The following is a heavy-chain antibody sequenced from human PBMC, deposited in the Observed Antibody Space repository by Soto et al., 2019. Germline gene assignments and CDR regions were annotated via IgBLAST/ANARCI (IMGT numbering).Heavy chain of an antibody. Sequence: SETLSLTCTASGGPISSYYLSWIRQPPGKGLEWIGYIFNSGSTNYNPSLKSRVTMSIETSKSLCSLKLSTVTAADTAFYYCARRRGDGFFDYWGQGTQVTVSS. CDR2: IFNSGST. V-gene: IGHV4-59*01. J-gene: IGHJ4*02. CDR1: GGPISSYY. D-gene: IGHD3-3*01. CDR3: ARRRGDGFFDY.